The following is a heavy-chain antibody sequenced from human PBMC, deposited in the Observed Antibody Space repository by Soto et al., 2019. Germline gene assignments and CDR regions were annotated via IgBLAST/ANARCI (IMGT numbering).Heavy chain of an antibody. D-gene: IGHD3-3*01. J-gene: IGHJ4*02. CDR2: ISYDGSNK. V-gene: IGHV3-30*18. CDR1: GFTFSSYG. CDR3: AKDGPPYYDFWSGYYLDY. Sequence: GGSLRLSCAASGFTFSSYGMHWVRQAPGKGLEWVAVISYDGSNKYYADSVKGRFTISRDNSKNTLYLQMNSLRAEDTAVYYCAKDGPPYYDFWSGYYLDYWGQGTLVTVSS.